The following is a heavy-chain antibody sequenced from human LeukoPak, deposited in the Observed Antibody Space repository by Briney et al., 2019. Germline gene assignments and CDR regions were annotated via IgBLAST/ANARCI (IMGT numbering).Heavy chain of an antibody. CDR3: AREVGSSRAFDI. CDR2: FDRGRDGE. V-gene: IGHV3-11*05. CDR1: GFSFSDYY. D-gene: IGHD2-15*01. Sequence: PGGSLRLSCAGSGFSFSDYYMAWIRQTPGKGLQRVSLFDRGRDGEAHADSVKGRFTISRDNDKNSLFLLISSLTAEDTAVYYCAREVGSSRAFDIWGQGTMVTVS. J-gene: IGHJ3*02.